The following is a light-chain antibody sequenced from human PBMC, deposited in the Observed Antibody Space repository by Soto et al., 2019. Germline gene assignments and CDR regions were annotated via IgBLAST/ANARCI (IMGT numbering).Light chain of an antibody. CDR2: KAS. Sequence: DIQMTQSPSTPSASVGDRVTITCRASQSVSIWLAWYQQKPGKAPKLLIYKASSLESGVPSRFSGSGSGTEFTLTISSLQPDDFATYYCQQYNSYTWTFGQGTKVEIK. J-gene: IGKJ1*01. CDR1: QSVSIW. V-gene: IGKV1-5*03. CDR3: QQYNSYTWT.